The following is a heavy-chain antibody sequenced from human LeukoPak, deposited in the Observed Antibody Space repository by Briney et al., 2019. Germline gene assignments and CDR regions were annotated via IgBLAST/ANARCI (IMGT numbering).Heavy chain of an antibody. D-gene: IGHD5-12*01. CDR2: IYYSGST. V-gene: IGHV4-31*03. CDR1: GGSISSGGYY. J-gene: IGHJ4*02. Sequence: TLSLTCTVSGGSISSGGYYWSWIRQHPGKGLEWIGYIYYSGSTYYNPSLKSRVTISVDTSKNQFSLKLSSVTAADTAVYYCARDSGYEIDYWGQGTLVTVSS. CDR3: ARDSGYEIDY.